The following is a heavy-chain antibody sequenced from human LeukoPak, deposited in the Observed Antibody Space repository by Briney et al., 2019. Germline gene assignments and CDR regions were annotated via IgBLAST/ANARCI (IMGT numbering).Heavy chain of an antibody. CDR2: IRYDGSNK. D-gene: IGHD3-16*01. J-gene: IGHJ6*03. CDR1: GFTFSSYG. CDR3: AAYALYYYYYMDV. Sequence: GGSLRLSCAASGFTFSSYGMHWVRQAPGKGLEWVAFIRYDGSNKYYADSVKGRFTISRDNSKNTLYLQMNSLRAEDTAVYYCAAYALYYYYYMDVWGKGTTVTVSS. V-gene: IGHV3-30*02.